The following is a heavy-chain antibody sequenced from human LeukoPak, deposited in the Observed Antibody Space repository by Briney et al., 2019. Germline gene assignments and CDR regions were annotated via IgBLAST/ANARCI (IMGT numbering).Heavy chain of an antibody. CDR1: GFTVSSYS. V-gene: IGHV3-21*01. Sequence: GGSLRLSCAASGFTVSSYSINWVRQAPGKGLEWVSSISSSSSYIYYADSVKGRFTISRDNAKNSLYLQMNSLRAEDTAVYYCAIYILTGYYTDYWGQGTLVTVSS. CDR2: ISSSSSYI. CDR3: AIYILTGYYTDY. J-gene: IGHJ4*02. D-gene: IGHD3-9*01.